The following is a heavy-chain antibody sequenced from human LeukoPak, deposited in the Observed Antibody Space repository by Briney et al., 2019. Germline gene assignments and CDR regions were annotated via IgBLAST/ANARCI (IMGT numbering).Heavy chain of an antibody. Sequence: RRASVKVSCKASGGTFSSYAISWVRQAPGQGLEWMGRIIPILGIANYAQKFQGRVTITADKSTSTAYMELSSLRSEDTAVYYCARAPAYYYDSSGSKGYYFDYWGQGTLVTVSS. V-gene: IGHV1-69*04. CDR3: ARAPAYYYDSSGSKGYYFDY. D-gene: IGHD3-22*01. J-gene: IGHJ4*02. CDR1: GGTFSSYA. CDR2: IIPILGIA.